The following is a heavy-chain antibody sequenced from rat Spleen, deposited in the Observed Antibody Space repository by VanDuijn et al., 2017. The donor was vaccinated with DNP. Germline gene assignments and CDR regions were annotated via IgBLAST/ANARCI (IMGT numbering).Heavy chain of an antibody. J-gene: IGHJ2*01. Sequence: VQLIESGPGLVQPSQTLSLTCNVSGFTFSSYWMYWIRQAPGKGLEWVASISPSGGSIYYRDSVRGRFTVSRDDSTSTLYLQMDSLRAEDTATYYCTRGGTYYFDYWGQGVMVTVSS. V-gene: IGHV5-19*01. CDR3: TRGGTYYFDY. CDR2: ISPSGGSI. CDR1: GFTFSSYW. D-gene: IGHD4-3*01.